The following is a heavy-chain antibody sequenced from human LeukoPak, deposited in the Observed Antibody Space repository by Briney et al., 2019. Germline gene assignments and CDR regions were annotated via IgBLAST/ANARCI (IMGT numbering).Heavy chain of an antibody. CDR2: INSDGSST. CDR3: ASPEASGYYAAEDY. V-gene: IGHV3-74*01. J-gene: IGHJ4*02. CDR1: GFTFSSYW. Sequence: GGSLRLSCAASGFTFSSYWMHWVRQAPGKGLVWVSRINSDGSSTSYADSVKGRFTISRDNAKNTLYLQMNSLRAEDTAVYYCASPEASGYYAAEDYWGQGTLVTVSS. D-gene: IGHD5-12*01.